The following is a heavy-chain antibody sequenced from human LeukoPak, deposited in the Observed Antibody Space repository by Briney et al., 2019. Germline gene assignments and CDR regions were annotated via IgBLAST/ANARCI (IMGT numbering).Heavy chain of an antibody. CDR2: VDPEDGET. D-gene: IGHD6-6*01. V-gene: IGHV1-24*01. CDR1: GYTLTELS. J-gene: IGHJ6*03. CDR3: AVSSSGYYMDV. Sequence: SVKVSCKGSGYTLTELSMHWVRQAPGKGRDGMGGVDPEDGETIYAQKFQGRVTMTEDTSTDTAYMELSSLRSEDTAVYYCAVSSSGYYMDVWGKGTTVTVSS.